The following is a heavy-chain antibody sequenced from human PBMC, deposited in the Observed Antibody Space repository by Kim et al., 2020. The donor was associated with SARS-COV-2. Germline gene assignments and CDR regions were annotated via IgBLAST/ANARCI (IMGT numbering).Heavy chain of an antibody. V-gene: IGHV4-34*01. Sequence: SETLSLTCAVYGGSFSGYYWSWIRQPPGKGLEWIGEINHSGSTNYNPSLKSRVTISVDTSKNQFSLKLSSVTAADTAVYYCARRRWGFDPWGQGTLVTVSS. J-gene: IGHJ5*02. CDR2: INHSGST. D-gene: IGHD1-26*01. CDR3: ARRRWGFDP. CDR1: GGSFSGYY.